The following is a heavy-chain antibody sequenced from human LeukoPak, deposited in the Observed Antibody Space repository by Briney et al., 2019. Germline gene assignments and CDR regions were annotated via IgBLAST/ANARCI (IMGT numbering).Heavy chain of an antibody. V-gene: IGHV4-39*06. J-gene: IGHJ3*02. CDR3: AREGVEATTVAAFVI. Sequence: SETLSLTCTASGVSISSSSYYWVWIRQPPGKGLEWNGSSYYSGSTYYNPSLKSRVTISVDTSKNQYLRKLSSVTAAKTAVYCCAREGVEATTVAAFVIRGEARMVTVPS. CDR1: GVSISSSSYY. CDR2: SYYSGST. D-gene: IGHD4-23*01.